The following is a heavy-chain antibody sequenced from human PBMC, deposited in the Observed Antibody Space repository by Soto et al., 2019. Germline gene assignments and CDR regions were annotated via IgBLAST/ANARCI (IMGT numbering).Heavy chain of an antibody. D-gene: IGHD3-9*01. Sequence: PSETLSLTCTVSGGSISSYYWSWIRQPPGKGLEWIGYIYYSGSTNYNPSLKSRVTISVDTYKNQFSLKLSSVTAADTAVYYCARVGVDILTGSYYFDYWGQGTLVTVSS. CDR2: IYYSGST. J-gene: IGHJ4*02. CDR3: ARVGVDILTGSYYFDY. CDR1: GGSISSYY. V-gene: IGHV4-59*01.